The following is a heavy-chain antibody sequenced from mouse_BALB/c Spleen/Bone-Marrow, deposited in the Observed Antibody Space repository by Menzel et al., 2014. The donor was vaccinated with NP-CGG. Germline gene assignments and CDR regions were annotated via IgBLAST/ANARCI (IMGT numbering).Heavy chain of an antibody. D-gene: IGHD2-4*01. Sequence: EVKLQESGADLVKPGASVKLSRTTSGFNIKDTYMHWVKQRPEQGLEWIGRIDPANGNTKYDPKFQGKATITADTSSNTAYLQLSSLTSEDTDVYYCARWDDYASDYWGQGTTLTVSS. J-gene: IGHJ2*01. V-gene: IGHV14-3*02. CDR3: ARWDDYASDY. CDR1: GFNIKDTY. CDR2: IDPANGNT.